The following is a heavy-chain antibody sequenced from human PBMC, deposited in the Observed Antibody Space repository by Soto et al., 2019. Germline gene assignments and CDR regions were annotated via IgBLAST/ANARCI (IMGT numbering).Heavy chain of an antibody. V-gene: IGHV3-23*01. CDR2: VSGRGGST. CDR1: GFTFNHYA. D-gene: IGHD4-17*01. CDR3: AKYSTVNTSLYFYYYGFDD. Sequence: VQLLESGGGLVQPGGSLRLACTASGFTFNHYAMSWVRQAPGKGLEWVSAVSGRGGSTKYADSVKGRFIISRDNSNSTLYLQMESLRGEATAVYYCAKYSTVNTSLYFYYYGFDDWGQGTTDNVS. J-gene: IGHJ6*02.